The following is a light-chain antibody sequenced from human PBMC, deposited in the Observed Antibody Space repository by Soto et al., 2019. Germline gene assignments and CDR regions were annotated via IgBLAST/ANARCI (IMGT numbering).Light chain of an antibody. CDR3: QQSYSTPLT. V-gene: IGKV1-39*01. J-gene: IGKJ4*01. CDR1: QSISSY. CDR2: AAS. Sequence: DIQMTQSPCSLCASVGDRVTITCRASQSISSYLNWYQQKPGKAPKLLIYAASSLQSGVPSRFSGSGSGTDFTLTISSLQPEDFATYYCQQSYSTPLTFRGGTKVEIK.